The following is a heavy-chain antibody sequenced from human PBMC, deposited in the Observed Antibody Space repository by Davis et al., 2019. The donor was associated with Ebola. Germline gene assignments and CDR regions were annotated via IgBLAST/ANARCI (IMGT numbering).Heavy chain of an antibody. CDR3: AKKEKVGSGSPYDIDY. CDR1: GFTFSSYS. J-gene: IGHJ4*02. D-gene: IGHD3-10*01. Sequence: GGSLRLSCAASGFTFSSYSMNWVRQAPGKGLEWVSSITGSGGTTYYADPVKGRFTISRDSSKTILYLQMNNLRAEDTAVYYCAKKEKVGSGSPYDIDYWGQGTLVAVSS. CDR2: ITGSGGTT. V-gene: IGHV3-23*01.